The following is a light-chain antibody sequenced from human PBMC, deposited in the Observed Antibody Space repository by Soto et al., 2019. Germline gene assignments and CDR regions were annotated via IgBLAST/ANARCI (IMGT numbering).Light chain of an antibody. CDR2: EGS. J-gene: IGLJ2*01. CDR1: SSDVGSYNL. Sequence: QSLLTQPASVSGSPGQSITISCTGTSSDVGSYNLVSWYQQHPGKAPKLMIYEGSKRPSGVSNRFSGSKSGNTASLTISGLQAEDEADYYCCSYAGSSTLFGGGTKLTVL. V-gene: IGLV2-23*01. CDR3: CSYAGSSTL.